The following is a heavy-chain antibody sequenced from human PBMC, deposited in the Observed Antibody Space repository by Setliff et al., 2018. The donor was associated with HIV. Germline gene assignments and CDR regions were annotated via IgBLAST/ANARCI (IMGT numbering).Heavy chain of an antibody. Sequence: GGSLRLSCAASGFTFSDYYMNWIRQAPGKGLEWVSYISRSSTTYYDDSVKGRFTISRDNSKNTLYLQMNSLRAEDTAVYYCAKEAIYVGYVDYWGQGTLVTVSS. D-gene: IGHD3-16*01. V-gene: IGHV3-11*01. J-gene: IGHJ4*02. CDR2: ISRSSTT. CDR3: AKEAIYVGYVDY. CDR1: GFTFSDYY.